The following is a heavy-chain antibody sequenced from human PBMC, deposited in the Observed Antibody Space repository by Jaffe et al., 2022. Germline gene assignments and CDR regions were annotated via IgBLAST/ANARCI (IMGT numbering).Heavy chain of an antibody. V-gene: IGHV3-48*03. CDR1: GFTFSSYE. CDR2: ISSSGNTI. J-gene: IGHJ4*01. Sequence: EVQLVESGGGLVQPGGYLRLSCTASGFTFSSYEMNWVRQAPGKGPEWVSYISSSGNTIYYADSVKGRFTISRDNAKNSLYLQMDSLTAEDTAIYYCAREPSGYALTRYYLDYWGQGTLVTVSS. CDR3: AREPSGYALTRYYLDY. D-gene: IGHD5-12*01.